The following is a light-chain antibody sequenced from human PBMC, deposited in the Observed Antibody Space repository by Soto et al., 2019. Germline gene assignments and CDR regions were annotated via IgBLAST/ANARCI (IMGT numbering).Light chain of an antibody. J-gene: IGKJ2*01. CDR2: HVS. CDR1: QSLVYSAGHTY. Sequence: DAVLTQSPLSLPVTLGQPASISCRSSQSLVYSAGHTYLSWFQQRPGQSPRRLIFHVSDRDSGVPDTFSGSGSGTDFTLEISRVEAEDVGIYYCRQGTHWPYTFGQGTKLEIK. CDR3: RQGTHWPYT. V-gene: IGKV2-30*01.